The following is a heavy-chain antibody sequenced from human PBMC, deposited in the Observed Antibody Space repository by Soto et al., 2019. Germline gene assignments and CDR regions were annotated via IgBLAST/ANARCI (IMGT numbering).Heavy chain of an antibody. CDR3: ARHSGDYGDYVSYYYYGMDV. D-gene: IGHD4-17*01. V-gene: IGHV4-39*01. J-gene: IGHJ6*02. CDR1: GGSISSSSYY. CDR2: IYYSGST. Sequence: QLQLQESGPGLVKPSETLSLTCTVSGGSISSSSYYWGWIRQPPGKGLEWIGSIYYSGSTYYNPSLKSRVTISVDTSKNQSSLKLSSVTAADTAVYYCARHSGDYGDYVSYYYYGMDVGGQGTTVTVSS.